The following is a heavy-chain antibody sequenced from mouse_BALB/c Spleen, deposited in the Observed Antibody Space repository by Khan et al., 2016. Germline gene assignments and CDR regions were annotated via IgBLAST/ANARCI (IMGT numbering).Heavy chain of an antibody. D-gene: IGHD2-3*01. CDR2: IDPANGNT. J-gene: IGHJ3*01. V-gene: IGHV14-3*02. CDR3: VRPLYDGYYGFAY. CDR1: GFNIKDTY. Sequence: VQLQQSGAEFVKPGAPVKLSCTASGFNIKDTYIHRAKQSPEQGLEWIGGIDPANGNTKFDPKFQGKATITTDTSSNTAYLQLSSLTSEDTAVYYCVRPLYDGYYGFAYWGQGTLVTVSA.